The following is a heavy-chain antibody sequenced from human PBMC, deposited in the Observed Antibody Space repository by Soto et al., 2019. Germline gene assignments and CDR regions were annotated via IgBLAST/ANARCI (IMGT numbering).Heavy chain of an antibody. CDR2: IRGSGGST. CDR1: GFTFSSYA. V-gene: IGHV3-23*01. CDR3: AKDPCITICGVVMWLDY. Sequence: EVQRLESGGGLVQPGGSLRLSCAASGFTFSSYAMSWVRQAPGKGLEWVSAIRGSGGSTYYADSVKGRFTISRDNSKKTLYLQLNSLRAEDTAVAYCAKDPCITICGVVMWLDYWGQGTLVTVSS. D-gene: IGHD3-3*01. J-gene: IGHJ4*02.